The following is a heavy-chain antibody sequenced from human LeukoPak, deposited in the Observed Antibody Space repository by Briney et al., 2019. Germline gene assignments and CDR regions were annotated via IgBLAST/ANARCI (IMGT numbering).Heavy chain of an antibody. CDR1: GGSISTYY. CDR3: ARSSGYMSY. V-gene: IGHV4-38-2*02. J-gene: IGHJ4*02. Sequence: SETLSLTCTVSGGSISTYYWGWIRQPPGKGLEWIGSIYHSGSTYYNPSLKSRVTISVDTSKNQFSLKLTSVTAADTAVYYCARSSGYMSYWGQGTLVTVSS. CDR2: IYHSGST. D-gene: IGHD3-22*01.